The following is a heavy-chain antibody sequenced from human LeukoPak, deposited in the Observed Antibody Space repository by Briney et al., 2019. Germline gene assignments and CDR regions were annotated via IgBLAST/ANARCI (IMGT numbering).Heavy chain of an antibody. J-gene: IGHJ6*03. CDR3: ARGAGSSWYPPYYYYMDV. V-gene: IGHV6-1*01. CDR2: TYYRSKWYN. CDR1: GDSVSSNSAA. D-gene: IGHD6-13*01. Sequence: SQTLSLTCAISGDSVSSNSAAWNWIRQSPSRGLEWLGRTYYRSKWYNDYAVSVKSRITINPDTSKNQFSLQLNSVTPEDTAVYYCARGAGSSWYPPYYYYMDVWGKGATVTVSS.